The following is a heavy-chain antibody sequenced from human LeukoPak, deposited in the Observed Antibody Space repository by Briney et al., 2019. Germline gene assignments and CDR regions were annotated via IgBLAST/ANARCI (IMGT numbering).Heavy chain of an antibody. CDR3: ARAASGYCSGGSCYPHY. CDR2: ISWNGDRR. V-gene: IGHV3-9*01. Sequence: GGSLRLSCEASGFIFDNFGIHWVRQVPGKGLEWVSRISWNGDRRDYVDSVKGRFTVSRDNAKNTLYLQMNSLRAEDTAVYYCARAASGYCSGGSCYPHYWGQGTLVTVSS. J-gene: IGHJ4*02. D-gene: IGHD2-15*01. CDR1: GFIFDNFG.